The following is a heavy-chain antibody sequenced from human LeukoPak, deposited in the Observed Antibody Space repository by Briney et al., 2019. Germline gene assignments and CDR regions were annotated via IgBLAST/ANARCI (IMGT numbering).Heavy chain of an antibody. V-gene: IGHV2-5*01. Sequence: ESAPTLVTPTHPLTLTCTFSGFSLSTSGVGVGWSRQPPGEALEWLALMYWNDDKRCSPSLKSRLTITKDTSKYQVVLTMPNMDPVDTATYYCARNNRLSSLDYWGQGTLVTVSS. CDR3: ARNNRLSSLDY. D-gene: IGHD2-2*01. CDR2: MYWNDDK. J-gene: IGHJ4*02. CDR1: GFSLSTSGVG.